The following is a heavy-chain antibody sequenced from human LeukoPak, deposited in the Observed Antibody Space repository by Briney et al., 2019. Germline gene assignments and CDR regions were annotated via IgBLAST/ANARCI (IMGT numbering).Heavy chain of an antibody. J-gene: IGHJ4*02. CDR1: GGSISSSNW. CDR3: ARVRTYYYDSSGYYYFDY. Sequence: TSETLSLTCAVSGGSISSSNWWSWVRQPPGKGLEWIGEIYHSGSANYNPSLKSRVTISVDKSKNQFSLKLSSVTAADTAVYYCARVRTYYYDSSGYYYFDYWGQGTLVTVSS. D-gene: IGHD3-22*01. V-gene: IGHV4-4*02. CDR2: IYHSGSA.